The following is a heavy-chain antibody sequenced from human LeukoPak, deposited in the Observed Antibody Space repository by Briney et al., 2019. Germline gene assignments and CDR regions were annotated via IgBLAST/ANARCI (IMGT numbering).Heavy chain of an antibody. D-gene: IGHD2-2*01. CDR2: INPNSGGT. V-gene: IGHV1-2*02. J-gene: IGHJ5*02. CDR1: GYTSTGYY. Sequence: ALVKVSCKASGYTSTGYYMHWVRQAPGQGLEWMGWINPNSGGTNYAQKFQGRVTMTRDTSISTAYMELSRLRSDDTAVYYCARDRYCSSTSCYRWFDPWGQGTLVTVSS. CDR3: ARDRYCSSTSCYRWFDP.